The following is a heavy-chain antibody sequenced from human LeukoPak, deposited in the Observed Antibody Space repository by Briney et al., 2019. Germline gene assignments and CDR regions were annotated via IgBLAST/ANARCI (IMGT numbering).Heavy chain of an antibody. D-gene: IGHD7-27*01. J-gene: IGHJ4*02. CDR3: ARDSSLGVTDY. Sequence: QPGGSLRLSCAASGFTFSSYWMSWVRLAPGKGLEWVANIKQDGSEKYYVDSVKGRFTISRDNAKNSLYLQMNSLRAEDTAVYYCARDSSLGVTDYWGQGTLVTVSS. CDR1: GFTFSSYW. CDR2: IKQDGSEK. V-gene: IGHV3-7*01.